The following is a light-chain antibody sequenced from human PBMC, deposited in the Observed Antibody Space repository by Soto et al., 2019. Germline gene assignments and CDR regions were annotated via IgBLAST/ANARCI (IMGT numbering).Light chain of an antibody. J-gene: IGKJ1*01. Sequence: LQMTQSPSTLSASVGDTVTITCRASPSINSGLAWYQQKPARAPKLLIYKASSLESGVPSRFSGSGYRTEFTLTISSLLPEDFATYYCQQYNYLWTFGQGTKVEIK. V-gene: IGKV1-5*03. CDR1: PSINSG. CDR2: KAS. CDR3: QQYNYLWT.